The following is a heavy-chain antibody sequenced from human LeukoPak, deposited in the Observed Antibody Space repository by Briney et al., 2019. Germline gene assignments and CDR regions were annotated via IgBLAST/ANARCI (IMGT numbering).Heavy chain of an antibody. CDR2: INAGNGNT. CDR3: ARVSYYYDSSGYHDY. V-gene: IGHV1-3*01. CDR1: GYTFTSYA. J-gene: IGHJ4*02. Sequence: ASVKVSCKASGYTFTSYAMHWVRQAPGQRLEWMGWINAGNGNTKYSQEFQGRVTMTTDTSTSTAYMELRSLRSDDTAVYYCARVSYYYDSSGYHDYWGQGTLVTVSS. D-gene: IGHD3-22*01.